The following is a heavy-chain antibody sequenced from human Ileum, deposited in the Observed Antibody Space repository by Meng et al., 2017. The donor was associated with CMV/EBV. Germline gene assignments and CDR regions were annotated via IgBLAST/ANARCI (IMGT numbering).Heavy chain of an antibody. CDR2: IGSSCGTI. V-gene: IGHV3-48*04. D-gene: IGHD3-10*01. CDR3: ARDRELDGSVNPPGEFEH. J-gene: IGHJ1*01. Sequence: GESLKISCAASGFTFSSYNMNWVRQVPGKGLEWVSFIGSSCGTIYYADSVKGRFTISRDNAENSLYLQMNSLRAEDTAVYYCARDRELDGSVNPPGEFEHWGQGTLVTVSS. CDR1: GFTFSSYN.